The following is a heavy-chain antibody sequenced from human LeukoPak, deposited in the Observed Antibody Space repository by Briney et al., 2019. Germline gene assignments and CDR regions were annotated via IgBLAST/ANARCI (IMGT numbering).Heavy chain of an antibody. CDR2: MNPNSGNT. Sequence: GASVTVSCKASGYTFTSYDINWVRQATGQGLEWMGWMNPNSGNTGYAQKFQGRVTITRNTSISTAYTELSSLRSEDTAVYYCARGAKSIAARRPLWYYYMDVWGKGTTVTVSS. V-gene: IGHV1-8*03. CDR1: GYTFTSYD. J-gene: IGHJ6*03. D-gene: IGHD6-6*01. CDR3: ARGAKSIAARRPLWYYYMDV.